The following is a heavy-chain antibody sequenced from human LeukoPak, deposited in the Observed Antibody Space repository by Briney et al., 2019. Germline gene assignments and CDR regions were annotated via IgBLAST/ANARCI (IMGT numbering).Heavy chain of an antibody. J-gene: IGHJ6*02. Sequence: SETLSLTCTVSGGSISSYNWSWIRQPPGKGLEWIGYIYYTGSTNYNPSLKSRVSISVDTSKNQFSLKLSSVTAADTAVYYWARDPTTVTTDYYYGMDVWGQGTTVTVSS. CDR1: GGSISSYN. CDR2: IYYTGST. D-gene: IGHD4-11*01. CDR3: ARDPTTVTTDYYYGMDV. V-gene: IGHV4-59*01.